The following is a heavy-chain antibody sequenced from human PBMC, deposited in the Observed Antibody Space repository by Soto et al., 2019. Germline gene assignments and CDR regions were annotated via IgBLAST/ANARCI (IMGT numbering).Heavy chain of an antibody. J-gene: IGHJ4*02. CDR1: GFTFTSYT. V-gene: IGHV3-21*01. CDR3: ARVLLPAAIGFDY. Sequence: EVQLVESGGGLVKPGESLRLSCAVSGFTFTSYTMNWVRQAPGKGLEWVSSISSDTKNIYYADSMKGRFTVSRDNAKNSLYLQMNILRAEDTAVYYCARVLLPAAIGFDYWGQGTLVTVSS. CDR2: ISSDTKNI. D-gene: IGHD2-2*01.